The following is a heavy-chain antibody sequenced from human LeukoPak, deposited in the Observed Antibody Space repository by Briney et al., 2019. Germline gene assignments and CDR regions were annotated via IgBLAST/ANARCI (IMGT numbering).Heavy chain of an antibody. CDR3: AKEEVKLDPDYYYYYYMDV. CDR2: ISGSGGST. D-gene: IGHD1-1*01. V-gene: IGHV3-23*01. Sequence: PGGSLRLSCAASGFTFSSYAMSWVRQAPGKGLEWVSAISGSGGSTYYADSVKGRFTISRDNSKNTLYLQMNSLRAEDTAVYYCAKEEVKLDPDYYYYYYMDVWGKGTTVTVSS. CDR1: GFTFSSYA. J-gene: IGHJ6*03.